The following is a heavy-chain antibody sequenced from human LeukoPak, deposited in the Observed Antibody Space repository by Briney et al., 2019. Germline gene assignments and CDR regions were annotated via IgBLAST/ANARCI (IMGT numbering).Heavy chain of an antibody. CDR2: IQAGGDEK. V-gene: IGHV3-30*02. D-gene: IGHD6-19*01. CDR1: GFTFSTYG. CDR3: ARDVYNSGWPSFFDY. Sequence: PGGSLRLSCAASGFTFSTYGMHWVRQAPGKGLEWMTFIQAGGDEKYYAESVKGRFTVSRDNSKNTLYLQMNSLRAEDTAVYYCARDVYNSGWPSFFDYWGQGTLVTVSS. J-gene: IGHJ4*02.